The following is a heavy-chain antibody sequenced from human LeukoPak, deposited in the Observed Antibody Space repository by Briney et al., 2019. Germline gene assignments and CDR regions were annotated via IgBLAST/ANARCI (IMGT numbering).Heavy chain of an antibody. D-gene: IGHD3/OR15-3a*01. CDR2: ISGYNGKT. CDR1: GYTFRKYG. Sequence: ASVKVSCKSSGYTFRKYGISWVRQAPGQGLEWMGWISGYNGKTEYAQKFQGRATMTTDTSTSTAYMELRSLRSDDTAVYYCARDGDYVGKIWTAATENMDVWGQGTTVSVSS. J-gene: IGHJ6*02. V-gene: IGHV1-18*01. CDR3: ARDGDYVGKIWTAATENMDV.